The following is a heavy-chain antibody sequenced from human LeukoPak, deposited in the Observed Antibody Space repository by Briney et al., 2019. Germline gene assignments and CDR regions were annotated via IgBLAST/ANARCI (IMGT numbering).Heavy chain of an antibody. J-gene: IGHJ5*02. CDR1: GYTFTSSG. V-gene: IGHV1-18*01. CDR2: ISAYNGNT. CDR3: ARGVDSSGYYFGGWFDP. D-gene: IGHD3-22*01. Sequence: ASGKVSSKASGYTFTSSGISWVRQAPGQRLEWMGWISAYNGNTNYAQKLQARVTMATDTSTSTAYMELRSLRSDDTAVYCCARGVDSSGYYFGGWFDPWGQGTLVSVSS.